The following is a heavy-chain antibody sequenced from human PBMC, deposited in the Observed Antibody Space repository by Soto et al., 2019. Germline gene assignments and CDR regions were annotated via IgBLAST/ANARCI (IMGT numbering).Heavy chain of an antibody. CDR1: GFTFSSYA. J-gene: IGHJ4*02. V-gene: IGHV3-30-3*02. CDR2: ISYDGSNK. D-gene: IGHD3-10*01. CDR3: AKSGSGSYYPRRTGGNYFDY. Sequence: GGSLRLSCAASGFTFSSYAMHWVRQAPGKGLEWVAVISYDGSNKYYADSVKGRFTISRDNSKNTLYLQMNSLRAEDTAVYYCAKSGSGSYYPRRTGGNYFDYWGQGTLVTVSS.